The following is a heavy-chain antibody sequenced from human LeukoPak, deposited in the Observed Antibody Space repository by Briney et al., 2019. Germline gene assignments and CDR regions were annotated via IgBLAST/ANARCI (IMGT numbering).Heavy chain of an antibody. CDR1: GFTFSSYG. CDR3: ARASDSTGYYYLVY. Sequence: PGGSLRLSCAASGFTFSSYGMHWVRQAPGKGLEWVAVIWYDGSNKYYADSVKGRFTISRDNSKNTLYLQMNSLRAEDTAIYYCARASDSTGYYYLVYWGQGTLVTVSS. V-gene: IGHV3-33*01. CDR2: IWYDGSNK. J-gene: IGHJ4*02. D-gene: IGHD3-22*01.